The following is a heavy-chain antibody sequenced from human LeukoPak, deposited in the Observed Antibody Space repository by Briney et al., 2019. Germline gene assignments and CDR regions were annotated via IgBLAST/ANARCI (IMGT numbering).Heavy chain of an antibody. CDR3: ARDDYGSVDY. CDR1: GFTFSNYA. CDR2: IKQDGSEK. V-gene: IGHV3-7*01. D-gene: IGHD3-10*01. Sequence: PGGSLRLSCAASGFTFSNYAMSWVRQAPGKGLEWVANIKQDGSEKYYVDSVKGRFTISRDNAKNSLYLQMNSLRAEDTAVYYCARDDYGSVDYWGQGTLVTVSS. J-gene: IGHJ4*02.